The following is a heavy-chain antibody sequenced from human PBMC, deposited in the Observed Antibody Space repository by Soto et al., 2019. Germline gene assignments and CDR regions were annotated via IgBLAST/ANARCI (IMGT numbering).Heavy chain of an antibody. CDR2: IKGDGITT. D-gene: IGHD3-3*01. J-gene: IGHJ4*02. CDR1: GFTFSSYW. Sequence: EVQLVESGGGLVQPGGSLRLSSAASGFTFSSYWIHWVRQAPGKGLVWVSRIKGDGITTNYADSVKGRVTISRDNAKNTVYLQVNSLRAEDTAVYYCARGAFGAYYFDYWGQGTLVTVSS. CDR3: ARGAFGAYYFDY. V-gene: IGHV3-74*01.